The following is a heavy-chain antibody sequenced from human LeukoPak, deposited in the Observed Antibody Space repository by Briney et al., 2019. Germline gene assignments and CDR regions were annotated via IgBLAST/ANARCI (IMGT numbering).Heavy chain of an antibody. J-gene: IGHJ2*01. Sequence: SETLSLTCTVSGGSISSYYWSWIRQPPGKGLEWIGYIYYSGSTNYNPSLKSRVTISVDTSKNQFSLKLSSVTAADTAVYYCASYGSGSYYSPYWYFDLWGRGTLVTVSS. V-gene: IGHV4-59*01. CDR2: IYYSGST. CDR1: GGSISSYY. CDR3: ASYGSGSYYSPYWYFDL. D-gene: IGHD3-10*01.